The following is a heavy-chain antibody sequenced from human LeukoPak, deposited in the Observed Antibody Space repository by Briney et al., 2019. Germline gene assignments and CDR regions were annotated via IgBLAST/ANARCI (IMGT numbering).Heavy chain of an antibody. CDR2: IYYSGST. V-gene: IGHV4-31*03. CDR1: GGSISSGGYY. CDR3: ARVKDSSGYYYNYFDY. Sequence: SETLSLTCTVSGGSISSGGYYWGWIRQHPGKGLEWIGYIYYSGSTYYNPSLKSRVTISVDTSKNQFSLKLSSVTAADTAVYYCARVKDSSGYYYNYFDYWGQGTLVTVSS. D-gene: IGHD3-22*01. J-gene: IGHJ4*02.